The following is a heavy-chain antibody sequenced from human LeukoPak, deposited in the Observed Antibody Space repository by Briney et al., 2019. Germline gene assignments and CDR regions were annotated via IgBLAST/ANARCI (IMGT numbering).Heavy chain of an antibody. Sequence: SSETLSLTCTVSDYSFGSGYYWGWIRQPPGKGLEWIGTIYHGGSTYYNPSLKSRVTISVDTSKNQFSLKLSSVTAADTAVYYCARDEEGPFDYWGQGTLVTVSS. CDR3: ARDEEGPFDY. J-gene: IGHJ4*02. CDR1: DYSFGSGYY. V-gene: IGHV4-38-2*02. CDR2: IYHGGST.